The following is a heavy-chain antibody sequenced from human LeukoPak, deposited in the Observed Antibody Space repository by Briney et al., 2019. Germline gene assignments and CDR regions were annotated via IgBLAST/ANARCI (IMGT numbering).Heavy chain of an antibody. CDR3: ARSYYDILTGYYILDYYYYGMDV. CDR2: TKQDGSEK. J-gene: IGHJ6*02. Sequence: GGSLRLSCAASGFTFSRYWMSWVRQAPGKGLEGVANTKQDGSEKYYVDSVKGRFTSSRDNAKNSLYLQMNSLRAEDTAVYYCARSYYDILTGYYILDYYYYGMDVWGQGTTVTVSS. V-gene: IGHV3-7*02. D-gene: IGHD3-9*01. CDR1: GFTFSRYW.